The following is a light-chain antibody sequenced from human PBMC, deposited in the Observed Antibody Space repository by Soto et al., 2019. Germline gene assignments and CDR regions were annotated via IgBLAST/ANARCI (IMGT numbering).Light chain of an antibody. CDR2: DAS. CDR3: QQFNNYSSLT. Sequence: AIQLTQSPSSLSASVGDRVTITCRASQGISSALAWYHQKPVKAPKLLIYDASTLESGVPSSFSGSGSGTDFSLNISSTQPQDFSTYYCQQFNNYSSLTFGGGTKVESK. CDR1: QGISSA. J-gene: IGKJ4*01. V-gene: IGKV1D-13*01.